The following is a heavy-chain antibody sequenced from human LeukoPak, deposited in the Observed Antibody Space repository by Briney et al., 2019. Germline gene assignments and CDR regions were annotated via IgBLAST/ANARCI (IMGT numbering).Heavy chain of an antibody. CDR1: GFTVSSNY. V-gene: IGHV3-53*01. Sequence: GGSLRLSCAASGFTVSSNYMSWVRQAPGKGLEWVPILYSGGSTYYADSVKGRFTISRDNYKNTLYLQMNSLRAEDTAVYYCASESLTGYYTPYWGQGTLVTVSS. J-gene: IGHJ4*02. CDR3: ASESLTGYYTPY. CDR2: LYSGGST. D-gene: IGHD3-9*01.